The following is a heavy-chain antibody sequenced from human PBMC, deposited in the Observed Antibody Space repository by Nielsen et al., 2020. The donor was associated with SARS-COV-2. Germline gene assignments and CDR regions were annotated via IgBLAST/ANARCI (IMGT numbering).Heavy chain of an antibody. V-gene: IGHV1-46*01. D-gene: IGHD3-3*01. CDR1: GYTFTSYY. J-gene: IGHJ5*02. CDR2: INPSGGST. CDR3: AGASGSSDYDFWSGYPYNWFDP. Sequence: ASVKVSCKASGYTFTSYYMHWVRQAPGQGLEWMGIINPSGGSTSYAQKFQGRVTMTRDTSTSTVYMELSSLRSEDTAVYYCAGASGSSDYDFWSGYPYNWFDPWGQGTLVTVSS.